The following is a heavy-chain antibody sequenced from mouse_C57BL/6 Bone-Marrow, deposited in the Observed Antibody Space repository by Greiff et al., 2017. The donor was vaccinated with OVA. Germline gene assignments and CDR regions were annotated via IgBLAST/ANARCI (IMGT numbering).Heavy chain of an antibody. CDR3: ARGITAVVAEDYWYFDV. D-gene: IGHD1-1*01. CDR1: GYAFTSYW. V-gene: IGHV1-69*01. J-gene: IGHJ1*03. Sequence: QVQLQQPGAELVMPGASVKLSCKASGYAFTSYWMHWVKQRPGQGLEWIGQIDPSDGYTNYNQKFKGKSTLTVDKSSSPAYMQLSSLTSEDSAVYCCARGITAVVAEDYWYFDVWGTGTTVTVSS. CDR2: IDPSDGYT.